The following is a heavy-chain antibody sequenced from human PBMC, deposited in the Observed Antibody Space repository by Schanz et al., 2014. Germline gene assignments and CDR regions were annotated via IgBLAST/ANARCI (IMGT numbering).Heavy chain of an antibody. V-gene: IGHV1-18*01. CDR2: ISTSNGNT. CDR3: ARGRGCTGGSCYSWFDL. D-gene: IGHD2-15*01. J-gene: IGHJ5*02. Sequence: QVQLVQSGAEVKKPGASVKVSCKASGYTFTSYGINWVRQAPGQGLEWMGWISTSNGNTNYIQKLQGRVTITRDTSASTAYMELSSLRSEDTAVYYCARGRGCTGGSCYSWFDLWGQGTLVTVAS. CDR1: GYTFTSYG.